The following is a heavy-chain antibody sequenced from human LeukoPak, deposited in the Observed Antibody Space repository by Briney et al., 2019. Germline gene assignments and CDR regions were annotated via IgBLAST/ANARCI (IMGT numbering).Heavy chain of an antibody. J-gene: IGHJ5*02. V-gene: IGHV3-23*01. Sequence: GGTLRLSCAASGFTFSSYGMSWVRQAPGKGLEWVSAISGSGGSTYYADSVKGRFTISRDNSKNTLYLQMNSLRAEDTAVYYCAKGPWRIFGVVTPNNWFDPWGQGTLVTVSS. CDR2: ISGSGGST. CDR3: AKGPWRIFGVVTPNNWFDP. D-gene: IGHD3-3*01. CDR1: GFTFSSYG.